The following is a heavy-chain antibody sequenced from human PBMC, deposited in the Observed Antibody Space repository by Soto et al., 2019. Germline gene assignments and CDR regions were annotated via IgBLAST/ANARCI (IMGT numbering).Heavy chain of an antibody. D-gene: IGHD3-3*01. V-gene: IGHV3-33*01. Sequence: QVQLVESGGGVVQPGRSLRLSCAASGFTFSSYVMHWVRQAPGMGLEWVAVIWYDGSNKYYADSVKGRFTISRDNSKNTRYLQMNSLRAVDTAVYYCARVGYYDFWSGYSNWYFDLWCRGTLVTVSS. CDR2: IWYDGSNK. J-gene: IGHJ2*01. CDR3: ARVGYYDFWSGYSNWYFDL. CDR1: GFTFSSYV.